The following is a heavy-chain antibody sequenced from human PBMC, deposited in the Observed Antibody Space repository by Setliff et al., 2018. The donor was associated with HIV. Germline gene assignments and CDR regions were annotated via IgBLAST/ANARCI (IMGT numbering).Heavy chain of an antibody. CDR1: GYPFTRSD. CDR3: ARSGPRDYDYWNNQPRRYFDL. V-gene: IGHV1-8*03. CDR2: VNPKSGDA. Sequence: SVKVSCKASGYPFTRSDINWVRQAMGHGLEWMGWVNPKSGDAGHTQKFQDRLTITRNTSTNTVYMELGGLTPEDTAVYFCARSGPRDYDYWNNQPRRYFDLWGRGTPVTVSS. D-gene: IGHD3-16*01. J-gene: IGHJ2*01.